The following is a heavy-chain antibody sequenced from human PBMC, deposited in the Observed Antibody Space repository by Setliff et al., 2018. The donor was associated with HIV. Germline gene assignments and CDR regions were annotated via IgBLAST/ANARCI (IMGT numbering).Heavy chain of an antibody. CDR3: ANPHDGGAFDV. D-gene: IGHD1-1*01. CDR2: VIPSFATA. CDR1: GGTFKNLA. Sequence: ASVKVSCKSSGGTFKNLAISWVRQAPGQGLEWMGGVIPSFATANYAQKFQGRITITADELTSTVYMDLNSLKSEDSAVYYCANPHDGGAFDVWGQGTAVTVSS. J-gene: IGHJ3*01. V-gene: IGHV1-69*13.